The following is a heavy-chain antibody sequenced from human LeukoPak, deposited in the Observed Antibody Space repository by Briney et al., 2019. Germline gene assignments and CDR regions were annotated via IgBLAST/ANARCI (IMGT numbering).Heavy chain of an antibody. J-gene: IGHJ6*02. CDR1: GFTFNNYA. CDR3: AKAPPAATKYYYGMDV. D-gene: IGHD2-2*01. CDR2: ISNSGGAT. V-gene: IGHV3-23*01. Sequence: GGPLRLSCAASGFTFNNYAMSWVRQAPGKGPEWVSAISNSGGATYYADSVKGRFTISRDNSKNTLFLHMNSLRVEDTAVYYCAKAPPAATKYYYGMDVWGQGTTVTVSS.